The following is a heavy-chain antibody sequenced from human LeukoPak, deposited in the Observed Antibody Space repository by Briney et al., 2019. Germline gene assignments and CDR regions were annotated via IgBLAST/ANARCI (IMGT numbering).Heavy chain of an antibody. V-gene: IGHV3-30-3*01. D-gene: IGHD3-10*01. J-gene: IGHJ1*01. CDR1: GFTFSSYA. Sequence: GGFLRLSCTASGFTFSSYAMHWVRQAPGKGLEWVAVISYDGSNKYYADSVKGRFTISRDNSKNTLYLQMNSLRAEDTAVYYCARCYYGSGTLGYFQHWGQGTLVTVSS. CDR3: ARCYYGSGTLGYFQH. CDR2: ISYDGSNK.